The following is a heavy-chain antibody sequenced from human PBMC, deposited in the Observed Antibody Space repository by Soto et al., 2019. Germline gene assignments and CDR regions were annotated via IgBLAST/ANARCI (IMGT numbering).Heavy chain of an antibody. CDR3: ARDFPSSYCSSTSCHLNYYYYYGMDV. J-gene: IGHJ6*02. V-gene: IGHV6-1*01. Sequence: SQTLSLTCAISGDSVSSNSAAWNWMRQSPSRGLEWLVRTYYRSKWYNDYAVSVKSRITINPHTSKNQSSLQLNSVTPEDTAVYYCARDFPSSYCSSTSCHLNYYYYYGMDVWGQGTTVTVSS. CDR2: TYYRSKWYN. D-gene: IGHD2-2*01. CDR1: GDSVSSNSAA.